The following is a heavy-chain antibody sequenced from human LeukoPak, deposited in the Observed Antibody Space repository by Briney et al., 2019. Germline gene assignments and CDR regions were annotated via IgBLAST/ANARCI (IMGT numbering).Heavy chain of an antibody. CDR1: GYTFTSYG. D-gene: IGHD3-22*01. CDR3: ARVGYYDSSGYYYGSLSSDY. V-gene: IGHV1-18*01. J-gene: IGHJ4*02. CDR2: ISAYNGNT. Sequence: ALVKVSCKASGYTFTSYGISWVRQAPGQGLEWMGWISAYNGNTNYAQKLQGRVTMTTDTSTSTAYMELRSLRSDDTAVYYCARVGYYDSSGYYYGSLSSDYWGQGTLVTVSS.